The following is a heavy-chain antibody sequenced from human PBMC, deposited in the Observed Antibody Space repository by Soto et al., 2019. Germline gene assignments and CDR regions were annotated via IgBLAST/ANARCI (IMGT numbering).Heavy chain of an antibody. D-gene: IGHD6-19*01. Sequence: DSVKGRFTVSRDNSKYTLYLQMNSLRAGDAAIYYCAKEGAPAGQGYFDLWGRGTLVTVSS. CDR3: AKEGAPAGQGYFDL. V-gene: IGHV3-23*01. J-gene: IGHJ2*01.